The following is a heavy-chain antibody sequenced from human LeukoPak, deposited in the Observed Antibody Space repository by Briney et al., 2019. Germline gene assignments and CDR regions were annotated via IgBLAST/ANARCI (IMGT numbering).Heavy chain of an antibody. CDR1: GFTFDDYT. CDR3: AKSGRYYDSSGLIDY. D-gene: IGHD3-22*01. CDR2: ISWDGGST. Sequence: PGGSLRLSCAASGFTFDDYTMHWVRQAPGKGLEWVSLISWDGGSTYYADSVKGRFTNSRDNSKNSLYLQMNSLRTEDTALYYCAKSGRYYDSSGLIDYWGQGTLVTVSS. V-gene: IGHV3-43*01. J-gene: IGHJ4*02.